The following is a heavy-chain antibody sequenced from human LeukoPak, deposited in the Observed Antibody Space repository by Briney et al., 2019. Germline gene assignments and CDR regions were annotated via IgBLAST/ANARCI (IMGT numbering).Heavy chain of an antibody. CDR3: ARGMLASVPGPLSY. Sequence: ASVTVSCTSSGYTFTGYYMHWVRQAPGQGLEWVGWINPNSGGTNYAQKCQGRVTMTRDTSISTAYMELSRLRSDDTAVYYCARGMLASVPGPLSYWGQGTLVTVSS. D-gene: IGHD2-8*01. CDR2: INPNSGGT. V-gene: IGHV1-2*02. J-gene: IGHJ4*02. CDR1: GYTFTGYY.